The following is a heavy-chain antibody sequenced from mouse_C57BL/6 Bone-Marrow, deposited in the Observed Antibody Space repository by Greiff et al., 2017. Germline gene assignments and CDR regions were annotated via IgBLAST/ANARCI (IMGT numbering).Heavy chain of an antibody. Sequence: EVKLVESGRGLVKPGGSLKLSCAASGFTFSSYAMTWVRQTPEKRLEWVATISDGGGYTYYTHNVKGRFTISRDNAKNNLYLQMSHLKSGDTAMYYCAITPFAYWGQGTLVTVSA. D-gene: IGHD1-1*01. CDR2: ISDGGGYT. CDR1: GFTFSSYA. CDR3: AITPFAY. V-gene: IGHV5-4*03. J-gene: IGHJ3*01.